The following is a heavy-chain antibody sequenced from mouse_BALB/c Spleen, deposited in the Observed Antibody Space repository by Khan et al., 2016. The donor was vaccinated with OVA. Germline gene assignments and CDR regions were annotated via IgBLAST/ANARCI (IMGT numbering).Heavy chain of an antibody. J-gene: IGHJ3*01. CDR1: GYTFISYW. V-gene: IGHV1-7*01. CDR3: TRRGLYGIFVY. CDR2: INPSTGYT. D-gene: IGHD2-1*01. Sequence: QIQLVQSGTELAKPGASVKMSCKASGYTFISYWMHWVKQRPGQGLEWIGYINPSTGYTEYNQRFKDKATLTTDKSSNTAYMQLSNLKSEDSAVYYGTRRGLYGIFVYWGQGTRVTVSA.